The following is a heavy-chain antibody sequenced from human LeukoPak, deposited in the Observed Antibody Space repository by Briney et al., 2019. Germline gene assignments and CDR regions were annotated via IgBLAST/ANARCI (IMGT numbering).Heavy chain of an antibody. CDR3: ARALYSESYYVPIDS. V-gene: IGHV3-30-3*01. J-gene: IGHJ4*02. CDR1: GFTFSSYA. CDR2: ILYDGGNK. Sequence: PGGSLRLSCAASGFTFSSYAMHWARQAPGKGLEWVAIILYDGGNKYYSDSVKGRFTISRDNSKNTLYLHMDSLKTEDTAVYYCARALYSESYYVPIDSWGQGTLVTVSS. D-gene: IGHD1-26*01.